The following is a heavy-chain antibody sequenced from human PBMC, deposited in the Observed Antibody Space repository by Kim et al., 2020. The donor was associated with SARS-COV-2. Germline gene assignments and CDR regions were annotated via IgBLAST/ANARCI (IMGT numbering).Heavy chain of an antibody. CDR3: ARRLSNTSGWGSNYCDL. CDR1: GGSFSGYY. CDR2: INHSGRT. V-gene: IGHV4-34*01. Sequence: SETLSLTCAVYGGSFSGYYWSWIRQPPGKGLEWIGEINHSGRTNYNPSLKSRVPISVDTSKNQFSLKLTSVTAADTAVHDCARRLSNTSGWGSNYCDLWGQGARGTVSS. D-gene: IGHD3-10*01. J-gene: IGHJ4*02.